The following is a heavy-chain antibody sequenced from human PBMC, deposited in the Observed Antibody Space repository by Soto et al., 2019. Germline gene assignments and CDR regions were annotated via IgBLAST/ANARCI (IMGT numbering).Heavy chain of an antibody. D-gene: IGHD2-21*02. J-gene: IGHJ4*02. CDR3: AIQGEGDFQSFPFDY. CDR2: IIPILGIA. V-gene: IGHV1-69*02. CDR1: GGTFSSY. Sequence: ASVKVSCKASGGTFSSYISWVRQAPGQGLEWMGRIIPILGIANYAQKFQGRVTMTRDTSTSTVYMELSSLRSEDTAVYYCAIQGEGDFQSFPFDYWGQGTLVTVSS.